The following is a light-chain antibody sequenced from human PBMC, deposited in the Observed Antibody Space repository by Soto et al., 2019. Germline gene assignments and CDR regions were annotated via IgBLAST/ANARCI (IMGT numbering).Light chain of an antibody. CDR3: CSYAGSSTLYV. CDR1: SSDVGSYNL. Sequence: QSVLTQPASVSGSPGQSITISCTGTSSDVGSYNLVSWYQQHPGKALKLMIYEGSKRPSGVSNRFSGSKSGNTASLTISGLQAEDEADYYCCSYAGSSTLYVFGTGTKVTVL. CDR2: EGS. V-gene: IGLV2-23*01. J-gene: IGLJ1*01.